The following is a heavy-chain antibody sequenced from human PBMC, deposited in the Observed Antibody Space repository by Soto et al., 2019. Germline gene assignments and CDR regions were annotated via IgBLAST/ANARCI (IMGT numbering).Heavy chain of an antibody. CDR2: VSTNGRST. J-gene: IGHJ6*02. V-gene: IGHV3-23*01. D-gene: IGHD3-10*01. CDR3: AKDRASNYFYGMDV. Sequence: PVGSLRLSCRASGLAFGNYAMNWVRQVPGRGLEWVAGVSTNGRSTYYADSVRGRFTISRDNSKITVYLQMNSLRAEDTAVYYCAKDRASNYFYGMDVCGQGTTVTVSS. CDR1: GLAFGNYA.